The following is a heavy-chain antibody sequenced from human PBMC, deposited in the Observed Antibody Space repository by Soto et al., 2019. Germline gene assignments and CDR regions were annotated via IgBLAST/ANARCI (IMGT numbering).Heavy chain of an antibody. CDR2: VYHNGNT. Sequence: PSETLPLTCTVYRACIHDAHWTSIRQPPGEGLEWIAYVYHNGNTNYNPSLQSRVTISLDTSKNQFSLRLNSLTAADTAMYYCGRENSGSPGDYWGQGILVTVSS. J-gene: IGHJ4*02. V-gene: IGHV4-59*01. CDR3: GRENSGSPGDY. D-gene: IGHD3-10*01. CDR1: RACIHDAH.